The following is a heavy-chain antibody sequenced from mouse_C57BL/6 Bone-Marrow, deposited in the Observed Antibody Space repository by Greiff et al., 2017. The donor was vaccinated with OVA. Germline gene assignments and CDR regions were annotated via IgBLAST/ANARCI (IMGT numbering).Heavy chain of an antibody. J-gene: IGHJ2*01. Sequence: QVHVKQPGAELVRPGTSVKLSCKASGYTFTSYWMHWVKQRPGQGLEWIGVIDPSDSYTNYNQKFKGKATLTVDTSSSTAYMQLSSLTSEDSAVYYCAREGITTVVATDYFDYWGQGTTLTVSS. D-gene: IGHD1-1*01. CDR2: IDPSDSYT. V-gene: IGHV1-59*01. CDR1: GYTFTSYW. CDR3: AREGITTVVATDYFDY.